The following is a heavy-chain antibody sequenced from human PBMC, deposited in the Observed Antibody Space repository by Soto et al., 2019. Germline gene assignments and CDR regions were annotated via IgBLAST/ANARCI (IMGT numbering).Heavy chain of an antibody. J-gene: IGHJ5*02. D-gene: IGHD3-3*01. CDR1: GYTFTNYE. Sequence: QVQLVQSGAEVKKPGASVTVSCQASGYTFTNYEISWVRQAPGQGLEWLGWISPSSGNTGYPQKFQGRLSMTRNNAMNTAYMELSSLTSDDTAVYYCARGFQIFGLVKKIDPWGQGTLVIVSS. CDR3: ARGFQIFGLVKKIDP. CDR2: ISPSSGNT. V-gene: IGHV1-8*01.